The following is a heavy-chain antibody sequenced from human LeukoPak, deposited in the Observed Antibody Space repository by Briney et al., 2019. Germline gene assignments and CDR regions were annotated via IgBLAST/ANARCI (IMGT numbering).Heavy chain of an antibody. D-gene: IGHD3-16*01. CDR2: INAGNGNT. J-gene: IGHJ3*02. Sequence: ASVTVSCKASGYTFTSYAMHWVRQAPGQRLEWMGWINAGNGNTKYSQEFQDRVTITRDTSASTAYMELSSLRSEDMAVYYCARGRVYDYVWGTKTDAFDIWGQGTMVTVSS. CDR1: GYTFTSYA. CDR3: ARGRVYDYVWGTKTDAFDI. V-gene: IGHV1-3*03.